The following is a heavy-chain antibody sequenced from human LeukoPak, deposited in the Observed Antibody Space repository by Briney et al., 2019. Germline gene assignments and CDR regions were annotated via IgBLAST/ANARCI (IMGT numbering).Heavy chain of an antibody. CDR1: GYNFTTYW. CDR3: ARAQVRYYDFWSGWDAFDI. J-gene: IGHJ3*02. Sequence: GESLKISCKGSGYNFTTYWIGWVRQMPGKGLEWMAIIYPRDSDTRYSPSFQGQVTISADKSISTAYLQWSSLKASDTAMYYCARAQVRYYDFWSGWDAFDIWGQGTMVTVSS. D-gene: IGHD3-3*01. CDR2: IYPRDSDT. V-gene: IGHV5-51*01.